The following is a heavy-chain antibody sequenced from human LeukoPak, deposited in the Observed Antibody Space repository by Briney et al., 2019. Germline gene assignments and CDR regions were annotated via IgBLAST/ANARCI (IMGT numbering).Heavy chain of an antibody. Sequence: GGSLRLSCSASGFTFGDDGWSWFRLAPGKGLEWISLIKKKAYGDTTEYAASVRVRFIISRDDAKSIAYLHMNSLKTEDTALYYCARGLHDYGDSNYYFDQWGQGTLVTVSS. V-gene: IGHV3-49*03. CDR1: GFTFGDDG. CDR3: ARGLHDYGDSNYYFDQ. CDR2: IKKKAYGDTT. D-gene: IGHD4-17*01. J-gene: IGHJ4*02.